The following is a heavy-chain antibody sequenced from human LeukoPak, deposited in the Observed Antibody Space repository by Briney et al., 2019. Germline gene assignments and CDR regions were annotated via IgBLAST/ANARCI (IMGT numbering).Heavy chain of an antibody. V-gene: IGHV4-39*07. D-gene: IGHD5-24*01. CDR2: IYYSGST. CDR1: GGSISSSSYY. CDR3: ARAEIYFDY. Sequence: SETLSLTCTVSGGSISSSSYYWGWIRQPPGKGLEWIGSIYYSGSTYYNPSLKSRVTISVDTSKNQFSLKLSSVTAADTAVYYCARAEIYFDYWGQGTLVTVSS. J-gene: IGHJ4*02.